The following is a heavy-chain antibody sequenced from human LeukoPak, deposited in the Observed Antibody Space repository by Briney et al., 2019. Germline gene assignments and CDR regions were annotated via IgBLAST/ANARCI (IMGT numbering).Heavy chain of an antibody. V-gene: IGHV4-34*01. D-gene: IGHD6-13*01. CDR3: ARLAAAGTGWFDP. J-gene: IGHJ5*02. Sequence: PSETLSLTCAVYGGSFSGYYWSWIRQPPGTGLEWIGEINHSGSTNYNPSLKSRVTISVDTSKNQFSLKLSSVTAADTAVYYCARLAAAGTGWFDPWGQGTLVTVSS. CDR1: GGSFSGYY. CDR2: INHSGST.